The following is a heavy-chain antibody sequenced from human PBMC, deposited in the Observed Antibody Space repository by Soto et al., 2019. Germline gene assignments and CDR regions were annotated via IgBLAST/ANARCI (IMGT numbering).Heavy chain of an antibody. V-gene: IGHV1-8*01. CDR2: MNPNSGDT. CDR1: GYTFTSYD. CDR3: ARPSARYYYYYYYMDV. Sequence: GASVKVPCKASGYTFTSYDINWVRQATGQGLEWMGWMNPNSGDTGYAQKFQGRVTMTRNTSISTAYMELSSLRSEDTAVYYCARPSARYYYYYYYMDVWGKGTTVTVSS. D-gene: IGHD2-15*01. J-gene: IGHJ6*03.